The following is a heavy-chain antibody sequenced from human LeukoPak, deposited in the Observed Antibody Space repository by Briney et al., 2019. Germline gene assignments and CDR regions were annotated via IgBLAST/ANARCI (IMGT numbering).Heavy chain of an antibody. CDR3: ARDPPVAGTGYDY. Sequence: GGSLRLSCAASGFTFSSYWMSWVRQAPGKGLEWVANIKQDGSEEYYVDSVKGRFTISRDNAKNSLYLQMNSLRAEDTAVYYCARDPPVAGTGYDYWGQGTLVTVSS. J-gene: IGHJ4*02. D-gene: IGHD6-19*01. CDR2: IKQDGSEE. CDR1: GFTFSSYW. V-gene: IGHV3-7*01.